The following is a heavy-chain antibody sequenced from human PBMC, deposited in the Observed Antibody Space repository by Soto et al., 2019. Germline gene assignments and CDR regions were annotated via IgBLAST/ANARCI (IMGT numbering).Heavy chain of an antibody. D-gene: IGHD6-13*01. Sequence: SETRLTCAVYGGSFSGYYWGWIRQPPGKGLEWIGEINHSGSTNYNPSLKSRVTISVDTSKNQFSLKLSSVTAADTAVYYCARVAAAGARYYYYYGMDVWGQGTAVTVSS. CDR2: INHSGST. CDR3: ARVAAAGARYYYYYGMDV. V-gene: IGHV4-34*01. CDR1: GGSFSGYY. J-gene: IGHJ6*02.